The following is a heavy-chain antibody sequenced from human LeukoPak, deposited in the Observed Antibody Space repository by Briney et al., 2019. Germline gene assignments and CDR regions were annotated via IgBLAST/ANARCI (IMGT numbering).Heavy chain of an antibody. J-gene: IGHJ4*02. CDR3: AKVALLWFGPYYFDY. CDR1: GLTVSSLG. CDR2: ISGSGGST. Sequence: GRTLTPAWPAAGLTVSSLGMSCVRQAAGKVLEWVSSISGSGGSTYYADSVKGRFTISRDNSKNTLYLQMNSLRAEDTAVYYCAKVALLWFGPYYFDYWGQGTLVTVSS. D-gene: IGHD3-10*01. V-gene: IGHV3-23*01.